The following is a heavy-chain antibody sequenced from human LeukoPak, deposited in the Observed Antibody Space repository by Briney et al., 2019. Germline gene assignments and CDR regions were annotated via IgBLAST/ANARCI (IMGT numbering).Heavy chain of an antibody. CDR2: INSDGSTI. J-gene: IGHJ4*02. CDR3: TRETVVVATASLGY. CDR1: GFTFSSYW. D-gene: IGHD2-2*01. V-gene: IGHV3-74*01. Sequence: GGSLRLSCAASGFTFSSYWMHWVRQAPGKGLVWVSRINSDGSTINYADSVKGRFTISRDNAKNTLYLQMDSLRAEDTAVYYCTRETVVVATASLGYWGLGTLVTVTS.